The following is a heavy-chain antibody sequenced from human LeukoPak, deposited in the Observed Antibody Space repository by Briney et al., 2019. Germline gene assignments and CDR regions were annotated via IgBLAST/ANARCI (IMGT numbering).Heavy chain of an antibody. CDR1: TFTFGYYG. Sequence: GGSLRLSSAASTFTFGYYGLHRVRPAPGMGWKWVTVTTCDGSDKFYADPGKGRFTISRDSSKNTLYLQMNSLSAEDRAVYYCAKDLESYYYDMDVWGQGTTVTVS. D-gene: IGHD2/OR15-2a*01. J-gene: IGHJ6*02. V-gene: IGHV3-30*18. CDR2: TTCDGSDK. CDR3: AKDLESYYYDMDV.